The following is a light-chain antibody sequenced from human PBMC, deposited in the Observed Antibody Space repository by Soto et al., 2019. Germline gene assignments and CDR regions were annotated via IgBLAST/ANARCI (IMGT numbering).Light chain of an antibody. Sequence: SYELTQPPSVSVAPGQTASITCGGNNIGSKSVHWYQQKPGQAPVLVVFDDRDRPSAVPDRFSGSNSGHTATLTISRVEAGDEADYYCQVWDISSDPNYVFGTGTKLTVL. V-gene: IGLV3-21*02. CDR2: DDR. CDR1: NIGSKS. CDR3: QVWDISSDPNYV. J-gene: IGLJ1*01.